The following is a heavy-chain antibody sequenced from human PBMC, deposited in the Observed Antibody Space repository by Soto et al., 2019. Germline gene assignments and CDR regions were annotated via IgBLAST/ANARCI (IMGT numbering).Heavy chain of an antibody. CDR3: ARESHDILTGPPWVWYFDL. CDR1: GGSFSGYY. V-gene: IGHV4-34*01. D-gene: IGHD3-9*01. Sequence: QVQLQQWGAGPLRPLETRSRTCGVSGGSFSGYYWAWIRQSPGKGLEWIGEINDRGSINYNPSLKSRVSISVDTSKNHYSLSLRSVTAADTAVYYCARESHDILTGPPWVWYFDLWGRGTLVTVSS. J-gene: IGHJ2*01. CDR2: INDRGSI.